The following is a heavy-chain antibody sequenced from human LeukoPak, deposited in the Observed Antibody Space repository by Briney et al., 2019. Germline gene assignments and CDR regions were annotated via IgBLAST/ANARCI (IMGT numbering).Heavy chain of an antibody. J-gene: IGHJ3*02. V-gene: IGHV5-51*01. CDR2: IHPGDSDV. D-gene: IGHD1-14*01. CDR3: ARHYNEVAGDGFDI. CDR1: GYSFTSYW. Sequence: GESLKISCKGSGYSFTSYWIGWVRQMPGKGLEWMGIIHPGDSDVMYSPSFQGQVTISADKSISTAYLQWSSLKTSDTAMYYCARHYNEVAGDGFDIWGQGTMVTVSS.